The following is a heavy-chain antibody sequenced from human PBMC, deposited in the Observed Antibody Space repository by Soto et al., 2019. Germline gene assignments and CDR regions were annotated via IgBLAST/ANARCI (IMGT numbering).Heavy chain of an antibody. V-gene: IGHV1-2*04. J-gene: IGHJ6*02. CDR3: AISGLVDSYYDIDV. CDR1: GYTFTGSY. D-gene: IGHD3-10*01. Sequence: ASVKVSCKASGYTFTGSYIPWVRQAPGQGLEWMGWINPNSGGTKYAQNFQAWVTMTRDTSVSPAYMALSRLRSDDTAMYYCAISGLVDSYYDIDVCAQGTTVTVCS. CDR2: INPNSGGT.